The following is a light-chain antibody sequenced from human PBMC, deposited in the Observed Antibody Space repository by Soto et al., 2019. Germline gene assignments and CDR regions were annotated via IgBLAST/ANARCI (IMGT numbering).Light chain of an antibody. Sequence: QSVLTQPPSASGTPGQRVTISCSGSSSNIGGNYVYWYQQLPGTAPKLLIYGNNHRPSGVPDRFSGSKSGTSASLAISGLRSEDEAHYYCAAWDDSLSRAVFGGGTQLTVL. J-gene: IGLJ7*01. CDR2: GNN. CDR1: SSNIGGNY. V-gene: IGLV1-47*02. CDR3: AAWDDSLSRAV.